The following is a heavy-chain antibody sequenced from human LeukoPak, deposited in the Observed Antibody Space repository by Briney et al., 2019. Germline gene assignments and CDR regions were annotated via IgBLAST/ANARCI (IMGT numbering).Heavy chain of an antibody. J-gene: IGHJ2*01. Sequence: GGSLRLSCAASGFTFSTYDMNWVRQAPGKGLEWVAVISHDGSNKYYADSVKGRFTISRDNSKNTLYLQMNSLRAEDTAVYYCAKDQEQLVLRFWYFDLWGRGTLVTVSS. D-gene: IGHD6-6*01. V-gene: IGHV3-30-3*01. CDR3: AKDQEQLVLRFWYFDL. CDR1: GFTFSTYD. CDR2: ISHDGSNK.